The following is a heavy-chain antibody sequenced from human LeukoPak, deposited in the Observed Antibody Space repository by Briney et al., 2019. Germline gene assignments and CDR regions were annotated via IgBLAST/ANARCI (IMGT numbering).Heavy chain of an antibody. J-gene: IGHJ6*02. V-gene: IGHV4-38-2*01. Sequence: SETLSLTCAVSGYSISSGYYWGWIRQPPGKGLEWIGSIYHSGSTYYNPSLKSRVTISVDTSKNQFSLKLSSVTAADTAVYYCARNYIVVVPAAIPNTMYGMDVWGQGTTVTVSS. D-gene: IGHD2-2*02. CDR1: GYSISSGYY. CDR2: IYHSGST. CDR3: ARNYIVVVPAAIPNTMYGMDV.